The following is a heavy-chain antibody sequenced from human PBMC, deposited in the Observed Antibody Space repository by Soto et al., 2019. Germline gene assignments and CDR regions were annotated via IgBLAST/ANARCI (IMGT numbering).Heavy chain of an antibody. V-gene: IGHV3-15*01. CDR3: TTDPKVDIVATIDY. CDR2: IKSKTDGGTT. D-gene: IGHD5-12*01. CDR1: GFTFSNAW. J-gene: IGHJ4*02. Sequence: GGSLRLSCAASGFTFSNAWMSWVRQAPGKGLEWVGRIKSKTDGGTTDYAAPVKGRFTISRDDSKNTLYLQMNSLKTEDTAVYYCTTDPKVDIVATIDYWGQGTLVTVSS.